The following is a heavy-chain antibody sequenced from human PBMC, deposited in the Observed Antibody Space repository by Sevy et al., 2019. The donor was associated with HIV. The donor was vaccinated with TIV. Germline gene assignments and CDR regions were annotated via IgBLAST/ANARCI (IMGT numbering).Heavy chain of an antibody. CDR1: GFTFSNYR. V-gene: IGHV3-21*01. CDR2: ITSLSNYI. Sequence: GGSLRLSCAASGFTFSNYRMNWVRQAPGKGLEWVSSITSLSNYIYYVDSVKGRFTISRDNAKNSLYLQMNSLRAEDTAVYYCARALLTWYGVDVWGQGTTVTVSS. J-gene: IGHJ6*02. CDR3: ARALLTWYGVDV. D-gene: IGHD6-13*01.